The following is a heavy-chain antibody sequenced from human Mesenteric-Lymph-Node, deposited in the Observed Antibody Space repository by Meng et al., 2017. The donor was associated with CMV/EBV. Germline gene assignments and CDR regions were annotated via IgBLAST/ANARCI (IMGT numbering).Heavy chain of an antibody. J-gene: IGHJ4*02. CDR3: ARDGGSSWSGPFLLDY. Sequence: SETLSLTCTVSGGSISSGDYYWSWIRQPPGKGLEWIGSIYYSGSTYYNPSLKSRVTISVDTSKNQFSLKLSSVTAADTAVYYCARDGGSSWSGPFLLDYWGQGTLVTVSS. V-gene: IGHV4-39*07. CDR2: IYYSGST. CDR1: GGSISSGDYY. D-gene: IGHD6-13*01.